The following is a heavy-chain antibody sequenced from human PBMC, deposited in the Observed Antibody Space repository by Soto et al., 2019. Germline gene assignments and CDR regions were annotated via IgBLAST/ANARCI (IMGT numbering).Heavy chain of an antibody. J-gene: IGHJ6*02. V-gene: IGHV4-4*07. CDR3: ARGRGVYSGYDYPIFYYGMDV. D-gene: IGHD5-12*01. Sequence: SETLSLTCTVSGGSISSYYWSWIRQPAGKGLEWIGRIYTSGSTNYNPSLKSRVTMSVGTSKNQFSLKLSSETAADTAVYYCARGRGVYSGYDYPIFYYGMDVWGQGTTVTVSS. CDR2: IYTSGST. CDR1: GGSISSYY.